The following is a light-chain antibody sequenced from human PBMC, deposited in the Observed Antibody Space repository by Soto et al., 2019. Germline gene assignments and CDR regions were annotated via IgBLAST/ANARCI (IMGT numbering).Light chain of an antibody. V-gene: IGLV4-69*01. CDR1: SGHSSYA. CDR2: LNSDGSH. CDR3: QTWGTGILGVV. J-gene: IGLJ2*01. Sequence: QSVLTQSPSASASLGASVKVTCTLSSGHSSYAIAWHQQQPEKGPRYLMKLNSDGSHSKGDGIPDRFSGCSSGAERYLTISSLQSEDEADYYCQTWGTGILGVVFGGGTKVTVL.